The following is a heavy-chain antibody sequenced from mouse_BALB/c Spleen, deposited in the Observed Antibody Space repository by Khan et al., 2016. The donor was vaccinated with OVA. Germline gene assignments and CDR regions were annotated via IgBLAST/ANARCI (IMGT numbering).Heavy chain of an antibody. Sequence: QVQLKQSGPELVKPGSSMKMSCKASGYTFPDFVLNWVKQRTGQGLEWIGQIFPGSGDTYYNEKFKGKATLTADKSSNTVYMQLSSLTSEDSAVYFCARSGYGSLVYWGQGTTLTVSS. D-gene: IGHD1-1*01. CDR3: ARSGYGSLVY. V-gene: IGHV1-77*01. J-gene: IGHJ2*01. CDR2: IFPGSGDT. CDR1: GYTFPDFV.